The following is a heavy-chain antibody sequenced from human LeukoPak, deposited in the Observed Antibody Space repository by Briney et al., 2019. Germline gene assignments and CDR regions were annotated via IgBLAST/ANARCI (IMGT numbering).Heavy chain of an antibody. D-gene: IGHD3-22*01. V-gene: IGHV5-51*01. Sequence: GESLKISCQGSGYRFTSYWIGWVRQMPGKGLEWMGIIYPDDSATRYSPSFQGQVTISADKSISTAYLQWTSLKASDTAMYYCARQYYSDNNRGMDVWGQGTTVTVSS. CDR2: IYPDDSAT. J-gene: IGHJ6*02. CDR3: ARQYYSDNNRGMDV. CDR1: GYRFTSYW.